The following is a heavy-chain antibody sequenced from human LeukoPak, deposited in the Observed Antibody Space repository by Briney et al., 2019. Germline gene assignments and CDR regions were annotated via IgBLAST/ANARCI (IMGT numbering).Heavy chain of an antibody. CDR1: GFSLSTSGMC. V-gene: IGHV2-70*01. D-gene: IGHD3-22*01. CDR3: ARIKYYYDSSGYYWFGEFDY. Sequence: SGPTLVNPTQTLTLTCTFSGFSLSTSGMCVSWIREPPGKALEWLALIDWDDDKYYSTSLKTRLTISKDTSKNQVVLTMTNMDPVDTATYYCARIKYYYDSSGYYWFGEFDYWGQGTLVTISS. J-gene: IGHJ4*02. CDR2: IDWDDDK.